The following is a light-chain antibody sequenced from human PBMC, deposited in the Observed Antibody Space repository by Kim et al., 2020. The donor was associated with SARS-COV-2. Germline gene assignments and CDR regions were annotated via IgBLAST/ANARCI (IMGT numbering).Light chain of an antibody. J-gene: IGLJ1*01. CDR1: RSNIGSNY. CDR3: APWDDSLSGYV. V-gene: IGLV1-47*01. Sequence: GRRVSSSCSGSRSNIGSNYVYWYQQLPGTAPKLLIYRNNQRPSGVPDRFSGSKSGTSASLAISGLRSEDEANYYCAPWDDSLSGYVFGTGTKVTVL. CDR2: RNN.